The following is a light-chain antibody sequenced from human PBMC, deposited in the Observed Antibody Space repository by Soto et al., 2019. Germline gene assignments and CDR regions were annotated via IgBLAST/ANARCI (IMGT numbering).Light chain of an antibody. CDR3: QQFNTSPAT. CDR2: KAS. CDR1: QSISSW. V-gene: IGKV1-5*03. J-gene: IGKJ1*01. Sequence: DIQMTQSPSTLSASVGDRVTITCRASQSISSWLAWYQQKPGKAPKLLIYKASNLESGVPSRFSGSGSGAEFTLTISSLQPDDFATYYCQQFNTSPATFGQGTKVEI.